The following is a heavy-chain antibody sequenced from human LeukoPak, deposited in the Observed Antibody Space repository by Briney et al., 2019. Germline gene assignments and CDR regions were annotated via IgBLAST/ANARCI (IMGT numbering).Heavy chain of an antibody. Sequence: GASVKVSCKASGYTFTSYDINWVRQATGQGLEWTGWMNPNSGNTGYAQKFQGRVTMTRNTSISTAYMELSSLRSEDTAVYYCARGTLLAVTVDNWFDPWGQGTLVTVSS. CDR2: MNPNSGNT. CDR1: GYTFTSYD. V-gene: IGHV1-8*01. D-gene: IGHD6-19*01. CDR3: ARGTLLAVTVDNWFDP. J-gene: IGHJ5*02.